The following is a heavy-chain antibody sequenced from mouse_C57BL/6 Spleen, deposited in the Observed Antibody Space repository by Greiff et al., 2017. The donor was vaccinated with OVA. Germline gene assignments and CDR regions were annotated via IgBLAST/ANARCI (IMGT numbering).Heavy chain of an antibody. J-gene: IGHJ3*01. CDR3: ARSMEFAY. V-gene: IGHV1-81*01. Sequence: QVQLKQSGAELARPGASVKLSCKASGYTFTSYGISWVKQRTGQGLEWIGEIYPRSGNTYYNEKFKGKATLTADKSSSTAYMELRSLTSEDSAVYFCARSMEFAYWGQGTLVTVSA. CDR1: GYTFTSYG. CDR2: IYPRSGNT. D-gene: IGHD1-1*02.